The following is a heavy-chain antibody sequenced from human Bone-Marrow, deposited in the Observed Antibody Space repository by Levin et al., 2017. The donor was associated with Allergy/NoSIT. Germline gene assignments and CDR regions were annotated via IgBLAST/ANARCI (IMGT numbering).Heavy chain of an antibody. D-gene: IGHD3-22*01. Sequence: PGGSLRLSCAASSVTFTNYSMHWVRQAPGKGLEWVAVISFDGGKKYYGDSVKGRFTISRDNSKNTLYLQMNSLRAEDTAIYYCARVEAFCGGSSCYGMDVWGQGTMVTVSS. CDR2: ISFDGGKK. J-gene: IGHJ3*01. CDR3: ARVEAFCGGSSCYGMDV. V-gene: IGHV3-30-3*01. CDR1: SVTFTNYS.